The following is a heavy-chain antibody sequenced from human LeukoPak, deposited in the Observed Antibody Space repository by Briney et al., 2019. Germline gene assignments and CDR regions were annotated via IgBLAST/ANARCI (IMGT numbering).Heavy chain of an antibody. CDR2: ISYDGSNK. D-gene: IGHD3-16*02. Sequence: GGSLRLSCAASGFTFSSYGMHWVRQAPGKGLEWVAVISYDGSNKYYADSVKGRFTISRDNSKNTLYLQMNSLRAEDTAVYCCAKIDDYVWGSYRPLDYWGQGTLVTVSS. CDR3: AKIDDYVWGSYRPLDY. V-gene: IGHV3-30*18. CDR1: GFTFSSYG. J-gene: IGHJ4*02.